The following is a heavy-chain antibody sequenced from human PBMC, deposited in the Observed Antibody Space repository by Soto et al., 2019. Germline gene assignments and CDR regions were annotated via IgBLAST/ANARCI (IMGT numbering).Heavy chain of an antibody. V-gene: IGHV5-10-1*01. CDR3: ANLPEREEAAVPHHVMDF. J-gene: IGHJ6*02. D-gene: IGHD6-13*01. CDR2: IDPSDSYT. CDR1: GYSFTSYW. Sequence: GESLKISCKGSGYSFTSYWISWVRQMPGKGLEWMGRIDPSDSYTNYSPSFQGHVTISADKSISTAYLQWSSLKASDTAMYYCANLPEREEAAVPHHVMDFWSQGTSFTVSS.